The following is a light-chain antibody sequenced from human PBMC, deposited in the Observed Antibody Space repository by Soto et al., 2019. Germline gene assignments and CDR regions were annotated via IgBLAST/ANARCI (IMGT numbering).Light chain of an antibody. V-gene: IGKV1D-12*01. Sequence: DIQMTHSPSSVSASGGDRVTITCRASQAISTWLAWYQQKPGKAPKLLIYAASNLQTGVPSRFSGSGSGTDFTLTISSLQPEDFATYYCQQANSYPRTFGQGTKVEIK. CDR3: QQANSYPRT. J-gene: IGKJ1*01. CDR1: QAISTW. CDR2: AAS.